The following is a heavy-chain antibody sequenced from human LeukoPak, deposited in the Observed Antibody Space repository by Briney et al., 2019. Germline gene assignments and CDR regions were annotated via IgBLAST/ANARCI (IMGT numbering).Heavy chain of an antibody. D-gene: IGHD6-19*01. CDR2: MWYDGSKE. CDR1: GFTFSVYG. J-gene: IGHJ4*02. CDR3: ARELGSGTFDY. Sequence: GRSLRLSCAASGFTFSVYGMHWVRQAPGKGPEWVAVMWYDGSKEYYADSVKGRSTISRDTSTNMLYLQMNSLRAEDTAVYYCARELGSGTFDYWGQGTLVTVSS. V-gene: IGHV3-33*01.